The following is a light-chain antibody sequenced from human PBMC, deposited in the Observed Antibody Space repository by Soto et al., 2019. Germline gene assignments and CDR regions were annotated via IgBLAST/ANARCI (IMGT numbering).Light chain of an antibody. CDR1: QSITNY. CDR2: AAS. Sequence: DIQMTQSPSSLSASVGDRVTITCRTSQSITNYLNWYQQNPGKAPKLLIYAASTLQSGVPSRFSGSGSGTDFTLTISSLQPGDFASYYCQQTYTSPLYTFGQGTKLEIK. CDR3: QQTYTSPLYT. J-gene: IGKJ2*01. V-gene: IGKV1-39*01.